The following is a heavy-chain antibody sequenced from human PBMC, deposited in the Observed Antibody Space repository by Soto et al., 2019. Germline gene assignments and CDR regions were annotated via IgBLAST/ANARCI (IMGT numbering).Heavy chain of an antibody. J-gene: IGHJ6*02. V-gene: IGHV1-8*01. CDR1: GYTFTSYD. CDR2: MNPNSGNT. Sequence: QVQLVQSGAEVKKPGASVKVSCKASGYTFTSYDINLVRQSAGQGLEWMGWMNPNSGNTGYAQKFQGRVTMTRTTSISTAYMELSSLRSEDTAVYYCAREKTSYGMDVWGQGTTVTVSS. CDR3: AREKTSYGMDV.